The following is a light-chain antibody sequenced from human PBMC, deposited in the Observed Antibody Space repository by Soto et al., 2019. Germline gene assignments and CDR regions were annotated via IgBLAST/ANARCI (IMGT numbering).Light chain of an antibody. V-gene: IGKV1-39*01. CDR3: HQSYSTPWT. CDR2: DAS. J-gene: IGKJ1*01. Sequence: DIQMTQSPSSLSASVGDRVTITCRASQSISTYLNWYQHKPGKAPKLLIYDASTLQSGVPLRFSGSVSGTDFALTISSLQPEDFAIYYCHQSYSTPWTFGQGTKVEVK. CDR1: QSISTY.